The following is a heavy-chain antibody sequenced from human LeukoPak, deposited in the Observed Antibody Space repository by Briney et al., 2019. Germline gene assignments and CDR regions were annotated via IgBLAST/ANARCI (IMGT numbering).Heavy chain of an antibody. CDR3: ASWTYYYDSSGC. V-gene: IGHV3-74*01. CDR2: IKSDGSSR. J-gene: IGHJ4*02. Sequence: GGSLRLSCAASGFTFSDYWMHWVRQAPGKGLVWVSRIKSDGSSRNYADSVKGRFTIPRDNAKNSLYLQMNSLRAEDTAVYYCASWTYYYDSSGCWGQGTLVTVSS. CDR1: GFTFSDYW. D-gene: IGHD3-22*01.